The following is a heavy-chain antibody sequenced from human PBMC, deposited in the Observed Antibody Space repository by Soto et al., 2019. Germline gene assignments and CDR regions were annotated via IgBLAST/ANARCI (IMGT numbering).Heavy chain of an antibody. Sequence: GGSLRLSCAVSGFTFSSHSMNWVRQAPGKGLEWVSSITTSSESKYYTDSVKGRFTLSRDNAKNSLYLQMNSLRAEDTAVYNCARSTRGFSYGKIDSWGRGTLVTVS. CDR1: GFTFSSHS. D-gene: IGHD5-18*01. CDR2: ITTSSESK. J-gene: IGHJ4*02. CDR3: ARSTRGFSYGKIDS. V-gene: IGHV3-21*01.